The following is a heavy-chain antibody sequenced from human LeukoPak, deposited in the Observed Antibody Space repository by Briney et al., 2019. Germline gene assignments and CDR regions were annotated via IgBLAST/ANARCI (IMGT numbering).Heavy chain of an antibody. D-gene: IGHD5-12*01. V-gene: IGHV4-59*12. CDR2: LCHSGNT. CDR1: GDSIRSDY. Sequence: SETLSLTCTVSGDSIRSDYWRWIRQSQGEGLERNGDLCHSGNTYYNPSLKSRITISVDKSKNLFSLKLSSVTAADAGVYHCARRHLEGYNAYGLFDYWGQGTLVTVSS. J-gene: IGHJ4*02. CDR3: ARRHLEGYNAYGLFDY.